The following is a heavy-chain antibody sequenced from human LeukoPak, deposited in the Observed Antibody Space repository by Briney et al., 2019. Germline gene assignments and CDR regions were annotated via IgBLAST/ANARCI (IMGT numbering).Heavy chain of an antibody. CDR1: GFTFSSYG. CDR3: AKFGPVRDSAAGTFDY. J-gene: IGHJ4*02. Sequence: PGGSLRLSCAASGFTFSSYGMHWVRQAPGKGPEWVAVISYDGSNKYYADSVKGRFTISRDNSKNTLYLQMNSLRAEDTAVYYCAKFGPVRDSAAGTFDYWGQGTLVTVSS. D-gene: IGHD6-13*01. V-gene: IGHV3-30*18. CDR2: ISYDGSNK.